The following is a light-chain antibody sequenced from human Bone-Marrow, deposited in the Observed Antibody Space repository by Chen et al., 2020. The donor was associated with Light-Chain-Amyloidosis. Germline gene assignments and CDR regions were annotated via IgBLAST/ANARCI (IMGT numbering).Light chain of an antibody. CDR2: WAS. Sequence: DIVMTQSPDSLAVSLGERATINCKSSQSLLYSSNNRNYLAWYQQKPGQPPKLLIYWASTRESGVPDRFSASGSGTDCTLTLSSLQAEDVAVYYCQQYYSTPSFGQGTKLEIK. CDR3: QQYYSTPS. J-gene: IGKJ2*01. V-gene: IGKV4-1*01. CDR1: QSLLYSSNNRNY.